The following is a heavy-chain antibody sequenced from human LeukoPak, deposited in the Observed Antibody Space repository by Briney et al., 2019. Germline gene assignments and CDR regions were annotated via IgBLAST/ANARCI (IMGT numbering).Heavy chain of an antibody. J-gene: IGHJ4*02. CDR2: ISAYNGNT. CDR3: ARDRGGGGNGNFDY. CDR1: GYTLTSYG. Sequence: GASVKVSCKASGYTLTSYGISWVRRAPGQGLEWMGWISAYNGNTNYAQKLQGRVTMTTDTSTSTAYMELRSLRSDDTAVYYCARDRGGGGNGNFDYWGQGTLVTVSS. D-gene: IGHD4-23*01. V-gene: IGHV1-18*01.